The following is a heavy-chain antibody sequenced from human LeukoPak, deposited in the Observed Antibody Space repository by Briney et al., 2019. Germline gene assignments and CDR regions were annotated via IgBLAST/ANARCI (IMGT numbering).Heavy chain of an antibody. Sequence: EASVKVSCKASGYTFTSYGISWVRQAPGQGLEWMGWISAYNGNTNYAQKLQGRVTMTTGTSTSTAYMELRSLRSDDTAVYYCARDRSSSWYPNYYYGMDVWGQGTTVTVSS. CDR2: ISAYNGNT. D-gene: IGHD6-13*01. V-gene: IGHV1-18*01. CDR3: ARDRSSSWYPNYYYGMDV. J-gene: IGHJ6*02. CDR1: GYTFTSYG.